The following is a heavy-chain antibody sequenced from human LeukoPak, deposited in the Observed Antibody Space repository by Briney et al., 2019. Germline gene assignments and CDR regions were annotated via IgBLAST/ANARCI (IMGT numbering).Heavy chain of an antibody. Sequence: GGSLRLSCAASGFTFSSYGMHWVRQAPGKGLEWVAVISYDGSNKYYADSVKGRFTISRDNSKNTLYLQMNSLRAEDTAVYYCAKDRYSYGSDAFDIWGQGTMVTVSS. D-gene: IGHD5-18*01. J-gene: IGHJ3*02. CDR1: GFTFSSYG. CDR3: AKDRYSYGSDAFDI. V-gene: IGHV3-30*18. CDR2: ISYDGSNK.